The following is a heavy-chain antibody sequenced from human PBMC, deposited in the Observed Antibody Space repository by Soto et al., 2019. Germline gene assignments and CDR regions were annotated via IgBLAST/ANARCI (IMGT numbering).Heavy chain of an antibody. CDR3: ARRGPGTYFDY. V-gene: IGHV3-23*04. J-gene: IGHJ4*02. Sequence: EVQLVDSGGGLVQPGGSLRLSCAASGFTFSSYAMNWVRQAPGKGLEWVSVISGSGDSTYYADSVKGRFTISGDNSKNTLYLQMNSLRTEDTAVYYCARRGPGTYFDYWGQGTLVTVSS. CDR2: ISGSGDST. D-gene: IGHD6-13*01. CDR1: GFTFSSYA.